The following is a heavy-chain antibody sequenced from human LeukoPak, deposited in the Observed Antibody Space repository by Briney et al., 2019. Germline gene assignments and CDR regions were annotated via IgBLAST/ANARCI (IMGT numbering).Heavy chain of an antibody. Sequence: ASVKVSCKASGYTFGTHWIHWVRQAPGQGLEWMAIINPSGDFRSYAQKFQGRLTVTRDMSTRTVYMELSDLRPEDTAVYYCARDYSGEWEQLTGWWFDPWGQGTLVIVSS. CDR1: GYTFGTHW. CDR2: INPSGDFR. J-gene: IGHJ5*02. D-gene: IGHD1-26*01. CDR3: ARDYSGEWEQLTGWWFDP. V-gene: IGHV1-46*01.